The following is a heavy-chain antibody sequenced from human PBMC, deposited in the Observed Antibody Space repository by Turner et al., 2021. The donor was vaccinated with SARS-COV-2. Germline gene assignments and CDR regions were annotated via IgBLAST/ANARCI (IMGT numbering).Heavy chain of an antibody. D-gene: IGHD2-15*01. CDR3: ARHQGSGSGYDHGMNV. CDR2: FYKIGSI. J-gene: IGHJ6*02. CDR1: GGSISSKS. V-gene: IGHV4-59*08. Sequence: QVQLQESGPGLVRPSETLSLTCTVSGGSISSKSWSWIRQSPGRGLELIGYFYKIGSIDYNPSLRSRVTISVDTSKNQLSLNLIAVTAADTAVYYCARHQGSGSGYDHGMNVWGQGTAVIVSS.